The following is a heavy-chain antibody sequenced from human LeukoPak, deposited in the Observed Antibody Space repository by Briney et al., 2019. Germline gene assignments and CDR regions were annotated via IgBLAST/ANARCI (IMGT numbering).Heavy chain of an antibody. D-gene: IGHD3-22*01. CDR3: ARAHYYDSSGYYTY. CDR2: IKQDGSEK. CDR1: GFTFSSYW. V-gene: IGHV3-7*01. Sequence: GGSLRLSCAASGFTFSSYWMSWVRQTPGKGLEWVANIKQDGSEKYYVDSVKGRFTISRDNAKNSLYLQMSSLRAEDTAVYYCARAHYYDSSGYYTYWGQGTLVTVSS. J-gene: IGHJ4*02.